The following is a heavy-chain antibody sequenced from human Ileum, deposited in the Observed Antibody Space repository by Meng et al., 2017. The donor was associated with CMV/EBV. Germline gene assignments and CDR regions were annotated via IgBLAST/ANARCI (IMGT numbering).Heavy chain of an antibody. J-gene: IGHJ4*02. CDR1: GGSFSEYH. Sequence: QLQLRQWGAGVLKPSETLSLMCAVYGGSFSEYHWSWIRQPPGKGLEWIGEINHGGSSNYNPSLKSRVTISVDRSRNQVSLKLTSVTAADTAVYYCARASPQRRFLSYWGQGTLVTVSS. D-gene: IGHD3-3*01. CDR2: INHGGSS. V-gene: IGHV4-34*01. CDR3: ARASPQRRFLSY.